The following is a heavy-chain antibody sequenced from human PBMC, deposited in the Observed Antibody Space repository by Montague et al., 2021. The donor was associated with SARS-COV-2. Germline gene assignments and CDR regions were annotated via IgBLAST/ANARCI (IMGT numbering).Heavy chain of an antibody. Sequence: PALVKPTQTLTLTCTSSGFSLSTSAVGVGWVRQPPGKALEWLALIYWDDDKRYSPSLKSRSTISKDTTKNEVVLTVANMDPVDTATYYCARYGDYGSWFDPWGQGTLVTVSS. CDR1: GFSLSTSAVG. D-gene: IGHD4-17*01. CDR3: ARYGDYGSWFDP. CDR2: IYWDDDK. V-gene: IGHV2-5*02. J-gene: IGHJ5*02.